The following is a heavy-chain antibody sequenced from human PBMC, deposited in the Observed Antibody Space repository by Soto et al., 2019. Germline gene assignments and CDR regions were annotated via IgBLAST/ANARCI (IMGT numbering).Heavy chain of an antibody. Sequence: QVRLVHSETEVKKPGASVNVSCKASGYTFTSYPISWVRQAPGQGLEWMGWISANNGNTELAQKFQDRLTMIADTTTSTAYLELRNLRPDDTAVYYCARSLPWFDPWGQGTLVAVSS. V-gene: IGHV1-18*01. CDR1: GYTFTSYP. CDR3: ARSLPWFDP. J-gene: IGHJ5*02. CDR2: ISANNGNT.